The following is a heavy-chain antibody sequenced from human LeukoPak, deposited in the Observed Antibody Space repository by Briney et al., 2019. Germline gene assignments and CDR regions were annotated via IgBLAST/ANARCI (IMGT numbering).Heavy chain of an antibody. CDR2: ISSSSSTI. Sequence: PGGSLRLSCAAPGFTFSSYSMNWVRQAPGKGLEWVSYISSSSSTIYYADSVKGRFTISRDNAKNSLYLQMNSLRAEDTAVYYCARDEVVPAASLDYWGQGTLVTVSS. CDR1: GFTFSSYS. V-gene: IGHV3-48*01. D-gene: IGHD2-2*01. CDR3: ARDEVVPAASLDY. J-gene: IGHJ4*02.